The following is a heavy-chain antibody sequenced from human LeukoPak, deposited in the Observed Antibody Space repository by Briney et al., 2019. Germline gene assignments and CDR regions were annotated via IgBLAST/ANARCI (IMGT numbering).Heavy chain of an antibody. Sequence: GGSLRLSCAASGFTFSSYAMSWVRQAPGKGLEWVSAISGSGGSTYYADSVKGRFTISRDNSKNTLYLQMNGLSAEDTAIYYCANARSGSYYEPLPFWGQGTLVTVSS. D-gene: IGHD1-26*01. V-gene: IGHV3-23*01. CDR1: GFTFSSYA. J-gene: IGHJ4*02. CDR3: ANARSGSYYEPLPF. CDR2: ISGSGGST.